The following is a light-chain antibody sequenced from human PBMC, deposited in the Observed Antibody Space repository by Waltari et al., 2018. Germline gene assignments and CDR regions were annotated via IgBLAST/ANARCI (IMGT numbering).Light chain of an antibody. CDR2: GAS. CDR1: QSVSRA. Sequence: EIVLTQSPGTMSLSPGERATLSCRASQSVSRALAWYQQNPGQAPRFLIYGASNRANGIPDRFSGSGSGTDFSLIISRLEPEDFAVYYCQQYVSIPLTFGQGTKVEIK. J-gene: IGKJ2*01. CDR3: QQYVSIPLT. V-gene: IGKV3-20*01.